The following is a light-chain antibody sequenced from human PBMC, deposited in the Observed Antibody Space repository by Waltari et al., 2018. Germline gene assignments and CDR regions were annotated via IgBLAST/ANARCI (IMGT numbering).Light chain of an antibody. J-gene: IGKJ4*01. CDR3: QHRSNWPSLT. CDR2: DAS. CDR1: QSVSSS. V-gene: IGKV3-11*01. Sequence: IVLTQSPATLSLSPGERATPSCRASQSVSSSLAWYQQKGGQAPRPLIYDASNRAAGIPARFSGSGSGTDFTLTISSLEPEDFTVYYCQHRSNWPSLTFGGGTKVEI.